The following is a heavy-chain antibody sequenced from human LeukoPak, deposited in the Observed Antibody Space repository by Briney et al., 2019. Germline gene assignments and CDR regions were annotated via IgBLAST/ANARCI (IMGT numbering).Heavy chain of an antibody. D-gene: IGHD4-11*01. CDR2: IDGGGGT. CDR1: GFTFNNYA. CDR3: VKSLNSWHCWFEP. V-gene: IGHV3-23*01. Sequence: GGSLSLSCVASGFTFNNYAINWVRQAPRWELEWVSTIDGGGGTYYADSVKGRFTFSRDNSKNTVYLQMNSLRAEDTAVYYCVKSLNSWHCWFEPWGQGTLVPVST. J-gene: IGHJ5*02.